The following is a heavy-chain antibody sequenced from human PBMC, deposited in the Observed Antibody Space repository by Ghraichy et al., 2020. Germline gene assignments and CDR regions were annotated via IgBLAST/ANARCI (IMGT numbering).Heavy chain of an antibody. CDR2: ISGSGGST. V-gene: IGHV3-23*01. J-gene: IGHJ4*02. CDR3: TKGHYGDPIDY. Sequence: GGSLRLSCAASGFTFSTYAMSWVRQAPGKGLEWVSAISGSGGSTYYADSVNGRFTISRDNSKNTLYLQMNSLGADGTALYYCTKGHYGDPIDYWGQGTLVTVSS. CDR1: GFTFSTYA. D-gene: IGHD4-17*01.